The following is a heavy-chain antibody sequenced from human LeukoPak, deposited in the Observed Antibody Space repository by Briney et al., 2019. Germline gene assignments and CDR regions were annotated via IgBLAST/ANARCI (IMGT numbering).Heavy chain of an antibody. J-gene: IGHJ5*02. CDR1: GGSISSYY. Sequence: SETLSLTCTVSGGSISSYYWSWLRQPPGKGLEWLGYIYTSGSTNYNPSLKSRVTISVDTSKNQFSLKLSSVTAADTAVYYCARQYYYDSSGLQGDWFGPWGQGTLVTVSS. CDR2: IYTSGST. V-gene: IGHV4-4*09. D-gene: IGHD3-22*01. CDR3: ARQYYYDSSGLQGDWFGP.